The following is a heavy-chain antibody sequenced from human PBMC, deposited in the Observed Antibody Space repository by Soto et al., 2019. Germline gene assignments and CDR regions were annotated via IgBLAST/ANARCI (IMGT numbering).Heavy chain of an antibody. V-gene: IGHV1-69*01. D-gene: IGHD3-22*01. Sequence: QVQLVQSGAEVKKPGSSVKVSCMASGGTFNTFAITWVRQAPGQGLECMGGIIPVFGTAHYAQKFQGRVTITADESTRTVYMELSSLRSEDTAVYYCARFSPPRGYYAYWGQGTLVTVSS. CDR2: IIPVFGTA. J-gene: IGHJ4*02. CDR3: ARFSPPRGYYAY. CDR1: GGTFNTFA.